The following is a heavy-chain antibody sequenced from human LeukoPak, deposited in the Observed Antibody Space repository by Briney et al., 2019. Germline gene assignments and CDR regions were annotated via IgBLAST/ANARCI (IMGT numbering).Heavy chain of an antibody. V-gene: IGHV3-23*01. CDR3: AKDSGSYRKYYFDY. J-gene: IGHJ4*02. Sequence: GGSLRLSCAASGITFSGYTMNWVRQAPGKGLEWVSTISVGGDRTLYADSVKGRFTISRDTSKNTLFLQMNSLRGEDTAVYYCAKDSGSYRKYYFDYWGQGTLVTVSS. CDR1: GITFSGYT. D-gene: IGHD1-26*01. CDR2: ISVGGDRT.